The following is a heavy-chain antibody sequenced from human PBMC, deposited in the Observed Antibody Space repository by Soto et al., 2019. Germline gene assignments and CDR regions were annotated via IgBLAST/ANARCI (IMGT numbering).Heavy chain of an antibody. CDR1: GRTFSSYA. J-gene: IGHJ6*02. Sequence: ASVKVSCKASGRTFSSYAISWVRQAPGQGLEWMGGIIPIFGTANYAQKFQGRVTISADKSTSTAYMELSSLRSEDTAVYYCARGVVVAAIYYYYYGMDVWGQGTTVTVSS. V-gene: IGHV1-69*06. D-gene: IGHD2-15*01. CDR3: ARGVVVAAIYYYYYGMDV. CDR2: IIPIFGTA.